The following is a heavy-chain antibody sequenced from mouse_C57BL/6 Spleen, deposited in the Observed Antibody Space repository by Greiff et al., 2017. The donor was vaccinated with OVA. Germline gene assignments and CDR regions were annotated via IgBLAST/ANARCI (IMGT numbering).Heavy chain of an antibody. CDR2: IDPSDSYT. D-gene: IGHD2-4*01. CDR3: ARSEYDYPWCAY. Sequence: VQLQQPGAELVKPGASVKLSCKASGYTFTSYWMQWVKQRPGQGLEWIGEIDPSDSYTNYNQKFKGKATLTVDTSSSTAYMQLSSLTSEDSAVYYCARSEYDYPWCAYWGQGTLVTVSA. J-gene: IGHJ3*01. V-gene: IGHV1-50*01. CDR1: GYTFTSYW.